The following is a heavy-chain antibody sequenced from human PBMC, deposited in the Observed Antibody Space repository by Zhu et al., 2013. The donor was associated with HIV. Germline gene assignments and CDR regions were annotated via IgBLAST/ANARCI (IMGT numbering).Heavy chain of an antibody. J-gene: IGHJ4*02. CDR3: ATIETSGYYYSHYFDY. CDR1: GGTFSSYA. CDR2: IIPIFGTA. V-gene: IGHV1-69*06. Sequence: QVQLVQSGAEVKKPGSSVKVSCKASGGTFSSYAISWVRQAPGQGLEWMGGIIPIFGTANYAQKFQGRVTITADKSTSTAYMELSSLRSEDTAVYYCATIETSGYYYSHYFDYWGQGTLVTVSS. D-gene: IGHD3-3*01.